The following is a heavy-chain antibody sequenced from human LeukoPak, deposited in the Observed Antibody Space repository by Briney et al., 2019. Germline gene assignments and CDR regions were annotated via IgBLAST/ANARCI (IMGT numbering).Heavy chain of an antibody. J-gene: IGHJ4*02. Sequence: GGSLRLSCAASGFTFDNYAMHWVRQAPGKGLEWVSGIAWNSGNTGFADSVKDRFTISRDNAENSLYLQMNSLTPEDTAFYFCAKDMNSYGSGSSYNPWGPFDSWGQGTLATVSS. CDR1: GFTFDNYA. D-gene: IGHD3-10*01. CDR3: AKDMNSYGSGSSYNPWGPFDS. V-gene: IGHV3-9*01. CDR2: IAWNSGNT.